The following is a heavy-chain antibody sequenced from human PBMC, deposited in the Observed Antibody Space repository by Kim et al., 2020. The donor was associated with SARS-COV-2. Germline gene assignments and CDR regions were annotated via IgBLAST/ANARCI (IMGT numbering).Heavy chain of an antibody. Sequence: GSTNYNPALKRRVTISVDTSKNQFSLKLSSVTAADTAVYYCAREKRYFDLWGRGTLVTVSS. CDR2: GST. J-gene: IGHJ2*01. CDR3: AREKRYFDL. V-gene: IGHV4-59*01.